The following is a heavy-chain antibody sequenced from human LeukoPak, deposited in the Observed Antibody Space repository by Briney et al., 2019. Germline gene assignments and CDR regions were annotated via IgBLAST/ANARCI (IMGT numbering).Heavy chain of an antibody. CDR2: INPNSGGT. CDR1: GYTFTGYY. J-gene: IGHJ6*02. V-gene: IGHV1-2*02. CDR3: ASGYGDYDPYYYYGMDV. Sequence: ASVKVSCKASGYTFTGYYMHWVRQAPGQGLEWMGWINPNSGGTNYAQKFQGRVTMTRDTSISTAYMELSRLRSDDTAVYCCASGYGDYDPYYYYGMDVWGQGTTVTVSS. D-gene: IGHD4-17*01.